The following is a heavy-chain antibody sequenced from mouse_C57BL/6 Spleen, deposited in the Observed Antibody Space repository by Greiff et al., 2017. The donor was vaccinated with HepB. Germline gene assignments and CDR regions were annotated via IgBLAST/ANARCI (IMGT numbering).Heavy chain of an antibody. CDR1: GYTFTSYG. CDR3: AKHYGSSPYFDD. Sequence: VKLMESGAELARPGASVKLSCKASGYTFTSYGISWVKQRTGQGLEWIGEIYPRSGNTYYNEKFKGKATLTADKSSSTAYMELRSLTSEDSAVYFCAKHYGSSPYFDDWGQGTTLTVSS. D-gene: IGHD1-1*01. V-gene: IGHV1-81*01. CDR2: IYPRSGNT. J-gene: IGHJ2*01.